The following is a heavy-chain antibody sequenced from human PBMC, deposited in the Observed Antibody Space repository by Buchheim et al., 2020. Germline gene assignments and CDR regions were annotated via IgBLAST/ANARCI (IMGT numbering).Heavy chain of an antibody. V-gene: IGHV3-30*03. J-gene: IGHJ4*02. CDR1: GFTFSSFG. D-gene: IGHD6-19*01. CDR3: ARGFSSGWFDY. Sequence: QGQLVESGGGEVQPARSLRLSCVASGFTFSSFGMHWVRQAPGEGLQWVSAVSHDGVNKYYADSVKGRFTISRDNAKTTLYLQMNSLRPEDTALYYCARGFSSGWFDYWGQGT. CDR2: VSHDGVNK.